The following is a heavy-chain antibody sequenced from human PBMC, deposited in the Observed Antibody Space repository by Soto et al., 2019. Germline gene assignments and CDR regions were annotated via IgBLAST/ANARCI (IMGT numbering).Heavy chain of an antibody. CDR2: ISVYSGNT. Sequence: QVQLVQSGAEVKKPGASVKVSCKASGYTFTTYGITWVRQAPGQGLEWMGWISVYSGNTNYAQKLQGRLTVPTDTSTNTAYMDLRSLRSDDTAVYYCARVVKAGDYGDYGRYYFDYWGHGTLVTVSS. V-gene: IGHV1-18*04. CDR1: GYTFTTYG. CDR3: ARVVKAGDYGDYGRYYFDY. D-gene: IGHD4-17*01. J-gene: IGHJ4*01.